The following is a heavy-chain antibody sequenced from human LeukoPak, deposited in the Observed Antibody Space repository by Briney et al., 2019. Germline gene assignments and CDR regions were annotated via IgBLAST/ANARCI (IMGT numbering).Heavy chain of an antibody. V-gene: IGHV3-48*03. J-gene: IGHJ4*02. D-gene: IGHD2-15*01. CDR1: GFTFSSYE. Sequence: GGSLRLSCAASGFTFSSYEMNWVRQAPGKGLEWVSYISSSGSSIHYADSVKGRFTISRDNAKNSLYLQMNSLRAEDTAVYHCARQISRYCSGGSCYSGWEFYFDYWGQETPVTVSS. CDR3: ARQISRYCSGGSCYSGWEFYFDY. CDR2: ISSSGSSI.